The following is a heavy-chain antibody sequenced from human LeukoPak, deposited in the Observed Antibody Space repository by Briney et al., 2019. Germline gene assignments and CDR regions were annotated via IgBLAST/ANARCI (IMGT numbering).Heavy chain of an antibody. V-gene: IGHV3-11*01. CDR3: STEPGSLLY. D-gene: IGHD4-17*01. Sequence: PGGSLRLSCVVSGFSFSNSYMTWIRQTPGKGLESLAYISGSGSDIYYADSVKGRFTISRDNAKNSLYLQLNSLRPEDTALYYCSTEPGSLLYWGHGTLVTVSS. J-gene: IGHJ4*01. CDR2: ISGSGSDI. CDR1: GFSFSNSY.